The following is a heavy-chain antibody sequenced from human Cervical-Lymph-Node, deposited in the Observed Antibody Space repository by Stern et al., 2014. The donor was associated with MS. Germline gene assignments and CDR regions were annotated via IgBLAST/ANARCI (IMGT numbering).Heavy chain of an antibody. V-gene: IGHV3-9*01. CDR3: AKDLASGSGSYLYDY. CDR2: ISWNSGSI. J-gene: IGHJ4*02. D-gene: IGHD3-10*01. CDR1: GFTFDDYA. Sequence: EVQLVESGGGLVQPGRSLRLSCAASGFTFDDYAMYWVRQPSGKGLEWVSGISWNSGSIGYADSVKDRFTSSRNNAKNSLYLQMNSLRAEDTALYYCAKDLASGSGSYLYDYWGQGTLVTVSS.